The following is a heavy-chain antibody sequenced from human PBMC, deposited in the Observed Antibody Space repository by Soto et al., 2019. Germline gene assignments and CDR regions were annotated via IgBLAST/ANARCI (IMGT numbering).Heavy chain of an antibody. J-gene: IGHJ4*01. V-gene: IGHV2-5*02. Sequence: QITLNESGPTQVKPRQTLTLTCTFSGFSLTTSGVGVGWILQSPGKAPEWLALIYWADDKRYSPSLKSRLTITKDTSENHVVLRIADLSPADIATYDCAHRVLRTVFGLVTTTSIYFDFWCHGNPFAVSS. CDR1: GFSLTTSGVG. CDR2: IYWADDK. CDR3: AHRVLRTVFGLVTTTSIYFDF. D-gene: IGHD3-3*01.